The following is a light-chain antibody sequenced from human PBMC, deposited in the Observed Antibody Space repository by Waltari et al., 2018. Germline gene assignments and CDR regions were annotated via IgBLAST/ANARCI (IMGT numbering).Light chain of an antibody. V-gene: IGKV1-16*01. CDR2: ASS. J-gene: IGKJ4*01. Sequence: GAGEGSGNDGGWFQQGPGRARECVSYASSSVQSGGRSRVSGSGSGTDFTLTISSLQPEDFATYYCQQYDSYPHTFAGGTKVEIK. CDR3: QQYDSYPHT. CDR1: EGSGND.